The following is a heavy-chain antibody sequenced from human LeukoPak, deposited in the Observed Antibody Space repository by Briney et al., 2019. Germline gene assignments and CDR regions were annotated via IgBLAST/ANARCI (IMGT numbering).Heavy chain of an antibody. Sequence: SETLSLTCTVSGGSINSGEYSWTWIRQLPGKGLEWIGYIYFSGSTDYNLSLEGRVSMSIDASKNQFSLRLRSVTAADTAIYYCVRYCSGGTCYRREDAFDVWGQGTLVTVSS. V-gene: IGHV4-30-4*01. D-gene: IGHD2-15*01. CDR1: GGSINSGEYS. CDR3: VRYCSGGTCYRREDAFDV. J-gene: IGHJ3*01. CDR2: IYFSGST.